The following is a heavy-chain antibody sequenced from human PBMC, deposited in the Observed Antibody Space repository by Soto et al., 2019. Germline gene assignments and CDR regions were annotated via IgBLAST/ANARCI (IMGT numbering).Heavy chain of an antibody. V-gene: IGHV3-21*01. D-gene: IGHD3-10*01. CDR2: ISSASLYI. J-gene: IGHJ4*02. CDR3: ARVAVPGYYDSGRHAN. CDR1: GFTFSTYS. Sequence: GGSLRLSCAASGFTFSTYSMNWVRQAPGKGLEWVAAISSASLYIYYADSLKGRFTISRDNAKNSLYLQMNSLRAENTTVYYCARVAVPGYYDSGRHANSGQRTFVPISS.